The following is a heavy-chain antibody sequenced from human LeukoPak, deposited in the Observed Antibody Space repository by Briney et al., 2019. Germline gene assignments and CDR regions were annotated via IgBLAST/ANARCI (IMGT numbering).Heavy chain of an antibody. D-gene: IGHD4-17*01. CDR1: GFTFSNAW. CDR2: IKSKTDGGTT. CDR3: TTEFQSLVSGDYVWDFDY. J-gene: IGHJ4*02. Sequence: GGSLRLSCAVSGFTFSNAWMNWVRQAPGKGLEWVGRIKSKTDGGTTDYAAPVKGRFTISRDDSKNTLYLQMNSLKTEDTAVYYCTTEFQSLVSGDYVWDFDYWGQGTLVTASS. V-gene: IGHV3-15*07.